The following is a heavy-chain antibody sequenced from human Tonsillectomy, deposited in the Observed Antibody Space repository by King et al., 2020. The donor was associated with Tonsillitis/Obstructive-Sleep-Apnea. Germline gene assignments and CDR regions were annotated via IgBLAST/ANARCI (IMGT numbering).Heavy chain of an antibody. V-gene: IGHV3-30*04. CDR1: GFKFSSYA. CDR3: ARSIQGWHYFDY. J-gene: IGHJ4*02. CDR2: ISYDGSNK. D-gene: IGHD6-19*01. Sequence: VQLVESGGGVVQPGRSLRLSCAASGFKFSSYAMHWVRQAPGKGLEWVAFISYDGSNKYYADSVKGRFTISRDNSKNTLFLQMNSLRVEDTAVYYCARSIQGWHYFDYWGEGTLVT.